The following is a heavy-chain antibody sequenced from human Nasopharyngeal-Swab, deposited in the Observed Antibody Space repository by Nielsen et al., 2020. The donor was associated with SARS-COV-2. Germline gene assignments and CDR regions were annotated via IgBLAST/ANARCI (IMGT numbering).Heavy chain of an antibody. J-gene: IGHJ4*02. CDR3: ARDVEEWLVVPSLSFDH. Sequence: WVRQAPGQELEWMGWISIYNADRNYAEKFQGRVSMTTDTSTTTAFMELTSLRSDDTAVYYCARDVEEWLVVPSLSFDHWGQGTLVTVSS. D-gene: IGHD5-18*01. CDR2: ISIYNADR. V-gene: IGHV1-18*01.